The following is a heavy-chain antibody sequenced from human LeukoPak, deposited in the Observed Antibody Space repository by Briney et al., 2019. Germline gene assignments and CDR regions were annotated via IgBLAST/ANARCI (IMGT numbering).Heavy chain of an antibody. Sequence: SETLSLTCTVSGGSISSYYWSWIRQPPGKGLEWSGYIYYSGSTNYNPSLKSRVTISVDTSKNQFSLKLSSVTAADTAVYYCARVYRVTTGTYYYYYMDVWGKGTTVTVSS. D-gene: IGHD4-17*01. CDR3: ARVYRVTTGTYYYYYMDV. V-gene: IGHV4-59*01. CDR2: IYYSGST. J-gene: IGHJ6*03. CDR1: GGSISSYY.